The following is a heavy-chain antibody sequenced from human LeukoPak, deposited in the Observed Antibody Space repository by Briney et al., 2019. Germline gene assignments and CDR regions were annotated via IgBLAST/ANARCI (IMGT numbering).Heavy chain of an antibody. V-gene: IGHV3-23*01. J-gene: IGHJ4*02. CDR2: ISATGGST. Sequence: GGSLGLSCAASGFTFSSYGTTWVRQAPGKGLEWVSTISATGGSTYYADSVKGRFTISRDNSKDTLYLQMNSLRAEDTAVYYCAKGGYSSGWRNYFDYWGQGTLVTVSS. D-gene: IGHD6-19*01. CDR3: AKGGYSSGWRNYFDY. CDR1: GFTFSSYG.